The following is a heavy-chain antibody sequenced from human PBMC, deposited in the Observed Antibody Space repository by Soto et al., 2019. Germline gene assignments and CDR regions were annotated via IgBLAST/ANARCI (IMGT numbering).Heavy chain of an antibody. V-gene: IGHV1-3*05. Sequence: QVQLVQSGAEEKKPGASVKVSCKASGYTFTSYAMHWVRQAPGQRLEWMGWIDAGNGNTKYSQKFQGSVTIARNXSASTAYMELSSLRSEDTAVYYCARSIVVVTALDYWGQGTLVTVSS. D-gene: IGHD2-21*02. CDR3: ARSIVVVTALDY. CDR1: GYTFTSYA. J-gene: IGHJ4*02. CDR2: IDAGNGNT.